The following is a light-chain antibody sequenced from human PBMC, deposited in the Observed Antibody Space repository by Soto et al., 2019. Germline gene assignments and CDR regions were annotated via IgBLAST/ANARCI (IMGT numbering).Light chain of an antibody. V-gene: IGKV3-11*01. J-gene: IGKJ4*01. CDR1: QSVSSN. CDR2: DAS. CDR3: QQRSNWPPAPT. Sequence: EIVMTQSPATLSVSPGERATLSCRASQSVSSNLAWYQQKPGQAPRLLIYDASNRATGIPARFSGSGSGTDFTLTISSLEPEDFAVYYCQQRSNWPPAPTFGGGTKVDIK.